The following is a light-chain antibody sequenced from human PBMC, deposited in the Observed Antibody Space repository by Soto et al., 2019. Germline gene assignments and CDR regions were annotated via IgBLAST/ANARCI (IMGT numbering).Light chain of an antibody. V-gene: IGLV1-40*01. CDR2: GNS. Sequence: QSVLTQPPSVSGAPGQRVAISCTGSSSNIGAXYXVHWYQQXPGTAPKLLIYGNSNRPSGVPDRFSCSKSGTSSSLAITGLQAEDEADYYCQSYDSSFYVFGTGTKVTVL. CDR3: QSYDSSFYV. CDR1: SSNIGAXYX. J-gene: IGLJ1*01.